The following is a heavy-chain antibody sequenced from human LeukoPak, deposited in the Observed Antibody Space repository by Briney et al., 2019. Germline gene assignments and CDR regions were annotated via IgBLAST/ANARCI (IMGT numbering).Heavy chain of an antibody. V-gene: IGHV3-23*01. CDR1: GFTFSSYA. CDR2: ISGSGAGT. Sequence: GGSLRLSCAASGFTFSSYAMNWVRQAPGGGLEWVSTISGSGAGTYYADSVKGRFTISRDNSKDTLYLQMNSLRAEHTAVYYFAEAAGGRSDYLGQGTLVTVSS. CDR3: AEAAGGRSDY. J-gene: IGHJ4*02. D-gene: IGHD3-16*01.